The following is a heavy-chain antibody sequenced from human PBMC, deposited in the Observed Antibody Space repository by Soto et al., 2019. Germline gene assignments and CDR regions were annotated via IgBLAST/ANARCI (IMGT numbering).Heavy chain of an antibody. J-gene: IGHJ3*02. D-gene: IGHD3-22*01. CDR2: ISYSGST. Sequence: SETLSLTCTVSGGSISSYYWSWIRQPPGKGLEWIGYISYSGSTNYSPSLKSRVTISVETSKNQFSLNLSSVTAADTAGYYRARRTVAMYYYNSRYGAFNSWGRGTMGNVAS. CDR3: ARRTVAMYYYNSRYGAFNS. V-gene: IGHV4-59*01. CDR1: GGSISSYY.